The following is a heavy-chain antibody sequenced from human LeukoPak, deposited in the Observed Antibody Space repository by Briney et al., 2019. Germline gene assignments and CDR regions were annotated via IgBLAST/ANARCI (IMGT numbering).Heavy chain of an antibody. CDR1: GFTFSDYY. Sequence: GGSLRLSCAASGFTFSDYYMSWIRQAPGRGLEWISYISSSVTTIYYTDSVKGRFTISRDNAKNSLYLQMSSLTAEDTAVYHCARETGSSGRPQFFQHWGQGTLVTVSS. CDR2: ISSSVTTI. CDR3: ARETGSSGRPQFFQH. D-gene: IGHD6-19*01. J-gene: IGHJ1*01. V-gene: IGHV3-11*01.